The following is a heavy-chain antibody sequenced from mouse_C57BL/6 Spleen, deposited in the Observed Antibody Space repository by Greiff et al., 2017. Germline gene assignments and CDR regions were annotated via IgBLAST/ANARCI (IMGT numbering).Heavy chain of an antibody. V-gene: IGHV1-53*01. CDR3: ARSENYYDYMYYFDY. CDR1: GYTFTSYW. J-gene: IGHJ2*01. Sequence: QVQLQQPGTELVKPGASVKLSCKASGYTFTSYWMHWVKQRPGQGLEWIGNINPSNGGTNYNEKFKSKATLAVDKSSSTAYMQLSSLTSEDSAVYYCARSENYYDYMYYFDYWGQGITLTVSS. CDR2: INPSNGGT. D-gene: IGHD2-4*01.